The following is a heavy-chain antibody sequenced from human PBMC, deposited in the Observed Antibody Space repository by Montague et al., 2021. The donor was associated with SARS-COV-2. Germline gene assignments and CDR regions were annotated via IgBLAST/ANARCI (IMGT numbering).Heavy chain of an antibody. J-gene: IGHJ4*02. CDR2: INHRGST. Sequence: SETLSLTCAVSGGSFNGYYCSWIRQPPGKGLEWVGEINHRGSTNYNQSLTSRVSISVDTSKNQFSLKLSSVTAADTAVYYCARGWGWLSRSSYYFDFWGQGTLVTVSS. CDR1: GGSFNGYY. V-gene: IGHV4-34*01. D-gene: IGHD3-22*01. CDR3: ARGWGWLSRSSYYFDF.